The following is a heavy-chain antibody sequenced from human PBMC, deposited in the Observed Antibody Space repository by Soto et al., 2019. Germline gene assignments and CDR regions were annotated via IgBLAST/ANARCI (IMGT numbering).Heavy chain of an antibody. D-gene: IGHD6-13*01. Sequence: EVQLVESGGGLVQPGGSLRLSCAASGFTFSSYSMNWVRQAPGKGLEWVSYISSATTTIYYADSGKGRVTISRDNAKNTRYLQMNSLRADDTAVYYCARGIAAAGPQLDYWGQGTLVPVSS. CDR2: ISSATTTI. CDR3: ARGIAAAGPQLDY. V-gene: IGHV3-48*01. J-gene: IGHJ4*02. CDR1: GFTFSSYS.